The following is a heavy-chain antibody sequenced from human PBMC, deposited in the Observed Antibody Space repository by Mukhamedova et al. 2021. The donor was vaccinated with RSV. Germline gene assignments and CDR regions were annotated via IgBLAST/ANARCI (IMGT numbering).Heavy chain of an antibody. Sequence: GLEWMGIINPSGGSTSYAQKFQGRVTMTRDTSTSTVYMELSSLRSEDTAVYYCARDIRGFWSGYRYYYYGMDVWGQGTTVTVSS. CDR3: ARDIRGFWSGYRYYYYGMDV. V-gene: IGHV1-46*01. D-gene: IGHD3-3*01. CDR2: INPSGGST. J-gene: IGHJ6*02.